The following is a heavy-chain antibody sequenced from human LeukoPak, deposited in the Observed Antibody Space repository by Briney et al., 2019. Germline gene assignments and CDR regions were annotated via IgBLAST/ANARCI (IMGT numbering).Heavy chain of an antibody. J-gene: IGHJ4*02. V-gene: IGHV4-38-2*01. CDR3: ARSGDKGYCSTTSCYGFDY. CDR1: GLTYSDYY. Sequence: GSLRLSCVVSGLTYSDYYMSWIRQAPGKGLEWIGSIYIGGTTFHNPSLKSRVTISLDTSKNQFSLGLSSVTAADTAVYHCARSGDKGYCSTTSCYGFDYWGQGILVTVSS. D-gene: IGHD2-2*01. CDR2: IYIGGTT.